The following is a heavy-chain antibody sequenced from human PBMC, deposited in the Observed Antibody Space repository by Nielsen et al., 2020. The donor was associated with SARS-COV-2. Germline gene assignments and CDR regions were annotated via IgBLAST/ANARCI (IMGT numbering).Heavy chain of an antibody. V-gene: IGHV7-4-1*02. D-gene: IGHD5-24*01. CDR1: GYTFTTYA. Sequence: ASVKVSCKASGYTFTTYAINWVRQAPGQGLEWMGWINTHTGNPTNAQGFTGRFVFSLDTSVNTAYLQISSLRPEDTAVYYCARDRGDGYNSGVDYWGQGTLVTVSS. CDR2: INTHTGNP. J-gene: IGHJ4*02. CDR3: ARDRGDGYNSGVDY.